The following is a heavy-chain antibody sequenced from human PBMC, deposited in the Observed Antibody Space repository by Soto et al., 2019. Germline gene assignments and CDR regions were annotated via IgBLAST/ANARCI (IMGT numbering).Heavy chain of an antibody. V-gene: IGHV4-39*01. D-gene: IGHD2-8*01. CDR1: GGSISSSSYY. CDR2: IYYSGST. Sequence: TSETLSLTCTVSGGSISSSSYYCGWMRQPPGKGLEWIGSIYYSGSTYYNPSLKSRVTISVDTSKNQFSLKLSSVTAADTAVYYCARRALTIFHDYGMDVWRQGTTDSVSS. J-gene: IGHJ6*01. CDR3: ARRALTIFHDYGMDV.